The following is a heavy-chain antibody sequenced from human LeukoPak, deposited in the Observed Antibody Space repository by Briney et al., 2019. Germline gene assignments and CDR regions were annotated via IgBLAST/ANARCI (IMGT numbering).Heavy chain of an antibody. D-gene: IGHD2-2*01. CDR2: INHSGST. CDR1: GGSFSGYY. Sequence: SETLSLTCAVYGGSFSGYYWSWIRQPPGKGLEWIGEINHSGSTNYNPFLKSRVTISVDTSKNQFSLKLSSVTAADTAVYYCARGADCSSTSCPYYFDYWGQGTLVTVSS. V-gene: IGHV4-34*01. J-gene: IGHJ4*02. CDR3: ARGADCSSTSCPYYFDY.